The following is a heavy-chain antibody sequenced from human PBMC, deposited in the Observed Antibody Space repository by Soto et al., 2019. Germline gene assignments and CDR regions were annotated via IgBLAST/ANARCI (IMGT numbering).Heavy chain of an antibody. CDR3: ARGRSSIAARGRTFYYYGMDV. Sequence: SETLSLTCAVYGGSFSGYYWSWIRQPPGKGLEWIGEINHSGSTNYNPSLKSRVTISVDTSKNQFSLKLSSVTAADTAVYYCARGRSSIAARGRTFYYYGMDVWGQGTTVTVSS. D-gene: IGHD6-6*01. CDR1: GGSFSGYY. J-gene: IGHJ6*02. V-gene: IGHV4-34*01. CDR2: INHSGST.